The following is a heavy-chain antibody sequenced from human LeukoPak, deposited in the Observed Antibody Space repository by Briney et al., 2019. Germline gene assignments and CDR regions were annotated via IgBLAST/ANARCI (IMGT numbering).Heavy chain of an antibody. J-gene: IGHJ5*02. CDR2: ISSSSSYI. V-gene: IGHV3-21*01. Sequence: KTGGSLRLSCAASGFTFSSYSMNWVRQAPGKGLEWVSSISSSSSYIYYADSVKGRFTISRDNAKDSLYLQMNSLRAEDTAVYYCARGPTAMTRWFDPWGQGTLVTVSS. D-gene: IGHD5-18*01. CDR3: ARGPTAMTRWFDP. CDR1: GFTFSSYS.